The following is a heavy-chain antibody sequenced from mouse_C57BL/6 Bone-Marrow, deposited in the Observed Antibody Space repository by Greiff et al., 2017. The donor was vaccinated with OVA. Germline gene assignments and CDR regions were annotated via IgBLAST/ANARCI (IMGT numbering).Heavy chain of an antibody. CDR3: DSNQGCFDF. CDR2: IHPNSGST. J-gene: IGHJ1*03. Sequence: VQLQQSGAELVKPGASVKLSCKASGYTFTSYWMHWVKQRPGQGLEWIGMIHPNSGSTNYNEKFKSKATLTVDKSSSTAYMQLSSLTSEDSAVYYCDSNQGCFDFWGTGTTVTVSS. D-gene: IGHD2-5*01. CDR1: GYTFTSYW. V-gene: IGHV1-64*01.